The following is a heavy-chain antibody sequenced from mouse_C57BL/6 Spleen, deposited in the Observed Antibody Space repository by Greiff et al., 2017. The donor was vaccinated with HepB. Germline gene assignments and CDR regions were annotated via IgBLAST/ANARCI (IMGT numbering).Heavy chain of an antibody. Sequence: VKVVESGPGLVQPSQSLSITCTVSGFSLTSYGVHWVRQSPGKGLEWLGVIWSGGSTDYNAAFISRLSISKDNSKSQVFFKMNSLQADDTAIYYCARNSGITTVVATRYFDYWGQGTTLTVSS. J-gene: IGHJ2*01. CDR1: GFSLTSYG. CDR3: ARNSGITTVVATRYFDY. CDR2: IWSGGST. V-gene: IGHV2-2*01. D-gene: IGHD1-1*01.